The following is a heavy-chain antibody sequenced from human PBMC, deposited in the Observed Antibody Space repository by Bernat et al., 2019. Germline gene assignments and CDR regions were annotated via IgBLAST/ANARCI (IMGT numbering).Heavy chain of an antibody. V-gene: IGHV3-33*01. CDR1: GFTFSRYG. J-gene: IGHJ3*02. D-gene: IGHD3-16*01. Sequence: QVQLVESGGGVVQPGRSLRLSCAASGFTFSRYGMDWVRQAPGKGLEWVAVIYYDGSNKYYADSVKGRFTISRDNSKNTLYLQMDSLRAEDTAVYYCARDQELRAFDIWGQGTMVTVSS. CDR2: IYYDGSNK. CDR3: ARDQELRAFDI.